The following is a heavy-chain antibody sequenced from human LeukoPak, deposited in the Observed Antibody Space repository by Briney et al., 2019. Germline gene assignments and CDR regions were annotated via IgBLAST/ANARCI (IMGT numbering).Heavy chain of an antibody. D-gene: IGHD7-27*01. V-gene: IGHV3-15*07. CDR3: TWGSYYYYYGMDV. CDR2: IKSKTDGGTT. Sequence: GGSLRLSCAASGFTFSNAWMNWVRQAPGKGLEWVGRIKSKTDGGTTDYAALVKGRFTISRDDSKNTLYLQMNSLKTEDTAVYYCTWGSYYYYYGMDVWGQGTTVTVSS. CDR1: GFTFSNAW. J-gene: IGHJ6*02.